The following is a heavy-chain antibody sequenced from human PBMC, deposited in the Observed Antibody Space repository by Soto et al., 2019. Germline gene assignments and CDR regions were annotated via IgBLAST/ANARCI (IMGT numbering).Heavy chain of an antibody. CDR1: GFTFTDYW. J-gene: IGHJ4*02. CDR3: ERGGIGSFDY. CDR2: IHSDGATT. Sequence: EVHLVESGGGLVQPGGSLRLSCAASGFTFTDYWIHWVRQSPGKGLVWVSHIHSDGATTTYADSVKGRFTISRDNARNTVSLQMNGLRAEDTAVYYCERGGIGSFDYWGQGALVSVSS. V-gene: IGHV3-74*03. D-gene: IGHD3-16*01.